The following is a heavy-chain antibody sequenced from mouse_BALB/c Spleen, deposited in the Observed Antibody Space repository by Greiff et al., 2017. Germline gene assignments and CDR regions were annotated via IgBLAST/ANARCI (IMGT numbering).Heavy chain of an antibody. Sequence: EVQLVESGGDLVKPGGSLKLSCAASGFTFSSYGMSWVRQTPDKRLEWVATISSGGSYTYYPDSVKGRFTISRDNAKNTLYLQMSSLKSEDTAMYYCARHDGNYGAYFDYWGQGTTLTVSS. V-gene: IGHV5-6*01. CDR1: GFTFSSYG. CDR2: ISSGGSYT. J-gene: IGHJ2*01. CDR3: ARHDGNYGAYFDY. D-gene: IGHD2-1*01.